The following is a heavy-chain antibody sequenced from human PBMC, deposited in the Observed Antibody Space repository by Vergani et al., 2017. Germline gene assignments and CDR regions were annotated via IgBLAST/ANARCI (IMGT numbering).Heavy chain of an antibody. Sequence: EVQLVQSGAEVKKPGESLKISCKGSGYSFTTYWTGWVRQMPGKGLEWMGIIYPGDPDPRYSPSFQGQVTISADKSISTAYLQWSSLKATDTAMYYCARATMVRGVVRFDCWGQGTLVSVS. CDR2: IYPGDPDP. J-gene: IGHJ4*02. CDR1: GYSFTTYW. CDR3: ARATMVRGVVRFDC. V-gene: IGHV5-51*01. D-gene: IGHD3-10*01.